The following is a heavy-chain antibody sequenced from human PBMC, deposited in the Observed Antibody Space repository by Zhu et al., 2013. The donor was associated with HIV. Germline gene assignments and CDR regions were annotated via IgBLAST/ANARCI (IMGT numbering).Heavy chain of an antibody. V-gene: IGHV1-69*01. CDR1: GYTFTSYD. CDR2: IIPIFGTA. D-gene: IGHD3-3*01. CDR3: ARGSTPLRFLEYDY. Sequence: QVQLVQSGAEVKKPGASVKVSCKASGYTFTSYDINWVRQATGQGLEWMGGIIPIFGTANYAQKFQGRVTITADESTSTAYMELSSLRSEDTAVYYCARGSTPLRFLEYDYWGQGTLVTVSS. J-gene: IGHJ4*02.